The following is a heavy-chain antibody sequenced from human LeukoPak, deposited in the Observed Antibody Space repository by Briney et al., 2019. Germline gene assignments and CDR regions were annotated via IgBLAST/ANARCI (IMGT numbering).Heavy chain of an antibody. Sequence: SETLPLTCAVYGGSFSGYYWSWIRQPPGKRLEWIGEINHSGSTNYNPSLKSRVTISVDTSKNQFSLKLSSVTAADTAVYYCAREKDSGFDYWGQGTLVTVSS. J-gene: IGHJ4*02. CDR1: GGSFSGYY. CDR2: INHSGST. V-gene: IGHV4-34*01. CDR3: AREKDSGFDY. D-gene: IGHD6-19*01.